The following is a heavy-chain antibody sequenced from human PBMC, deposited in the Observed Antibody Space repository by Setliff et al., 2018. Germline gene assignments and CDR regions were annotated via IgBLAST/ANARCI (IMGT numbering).Heavy chain of an antibody. V-gene: IGHV3-72*01. D-gene: IGHD6-25*01. Sequence: PGGSLRLSCAASGFTFSAHYMDWLRQAPGKGLEWVGRIRNKDNSYTTEYAASVRGRFTISRDDSKSIAYLQMNSLKTEDTAVYYCTRVRGYLFDPWGQGTLVTVSS. CDR3: TRVRGYLFDP. CDR2: IRNKDNSYTT. J-gene: IGHJ5*02. CDR1: GFTFSAHY.